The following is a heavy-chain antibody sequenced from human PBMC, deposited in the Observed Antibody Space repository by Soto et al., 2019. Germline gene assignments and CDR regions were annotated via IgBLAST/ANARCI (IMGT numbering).Heavy chain of an antibody. Sequence: GASVKVSCKASGYTFTGYYMHWVRQAPGQGLEWMGWINPNSGGTNYAQKFQGWVTMTRDTSISTAYMELSRLRSDDTAVYYCAIYSSTYYYYYYMDVWGKGTTVTVSS. CDR2: INPNSGGT. V-gene: IGHV1-2*04. D-gene: IGHD2-15*01. J-gene: IGHJ6*03. CDR3: AIYSSTYYYYYYMDV. CDR1: GYTFTGYY.